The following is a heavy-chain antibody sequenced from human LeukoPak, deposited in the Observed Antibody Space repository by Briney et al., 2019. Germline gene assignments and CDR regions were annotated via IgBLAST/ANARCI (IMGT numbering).Heavy chain of an antibody. CDR1: GYTFTSYG. D-gene: IGHD1-26*01. CDR2: IIPILGIA. V-gene: IGHV1-69*10. Sequence: GASAKVSCKASGYTFTSYGISWVRQAPGQGLEWMGGIIPILGIANYAQKFQGRVTITADKSTSTAYMELSSLRSEDTAVYYCARDQGVVGAYYFDYWGQGTLVTVSS. CDR3: ARDQGVVGAYYFDY. J-gene: IGHJ4*02.